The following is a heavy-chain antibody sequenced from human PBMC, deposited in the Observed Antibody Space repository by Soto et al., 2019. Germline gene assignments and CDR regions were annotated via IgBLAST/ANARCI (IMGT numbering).Heavy chain of an antibody. CDR2: IYYSGST. CDR3: ARAESPYYDFWSGFFDS. D-gene: IGHD3-3*01. J-gene: IGHJ4*02. CDR1: GGSISSGNYF. Sequence: QVQLQESGPGLVKPSQTLSLTCTVSGGSISSGNYFWSWIRQPPGKGLEWIGYIYYSGSTYYNPSLKSRVTISVDTSKNQFSLKLSSVTAADTAVYYCARAESPYYDFWSGFFDSWGQGTLVTVSS. V-gene: IGHV4-30-4*01.